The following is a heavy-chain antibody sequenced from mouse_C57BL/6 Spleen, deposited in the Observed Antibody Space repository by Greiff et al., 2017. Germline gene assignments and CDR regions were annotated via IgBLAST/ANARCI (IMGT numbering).Heavy chain of an antibody. J-gene: IGHJ2*01. V-gene: IGHV1-64*01. D-gene: IGHD2-4*01. CDR3: TRFDVDYLYFDY. CDR2: IHPDSGNT. CDR1: GYTFTSYW. Sequence: QVQLQQPGAELVKPGASVKLSCTASGYTFTSYWMHWVKQRPGQGLEWIGMIHPDSGNTKYTEKFKSKATLTVDKSSSTAYMQLSSLTSEDSAVYYCTRFDVDYLYFDYWGQGTTLTVSS.